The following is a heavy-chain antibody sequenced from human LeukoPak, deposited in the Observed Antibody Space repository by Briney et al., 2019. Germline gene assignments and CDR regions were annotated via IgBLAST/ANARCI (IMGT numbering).Heavy chain of an antibody. J-gene: IGHJ4*02. CDR1: GFTFSSYS. D-gene: IGHD3-10*01. CDR2: ISSSSSYI. CDR3: AWTYGSVPFDY. V-gene: IGHV3-21*01. Sequence: GGSLRLSCAASGFTFSSYSMNWVRQAPGKGLEWVSSISSSSSYIHYADSVKGRFTISRDNAKNSLYLQMNSLRAEDTAVYYCAWTYGSVPFDYWGQGTLVTVSS.